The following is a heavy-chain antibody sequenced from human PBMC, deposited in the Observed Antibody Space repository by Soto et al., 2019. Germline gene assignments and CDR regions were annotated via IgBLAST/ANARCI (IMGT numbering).Heavy chain of an antibody. V-gene: IGHV3-73*01. Sequence: EVQLVESGGGLVQPGESLKLSCAASGFTFSGYTMHWVRQAAGKGLEWVGRIRNKANSYATLYAASMKGRFTISRDDSKNTAYLQLDSLKTEDTAVYYCTTFSNGEALDIWGKGAMVSVSS. CDR1: GFTFSGYT. J-gene: IGHJ3*02. CDR2: IRNKANSYAT. CDR3: TTFSNGEALDI.